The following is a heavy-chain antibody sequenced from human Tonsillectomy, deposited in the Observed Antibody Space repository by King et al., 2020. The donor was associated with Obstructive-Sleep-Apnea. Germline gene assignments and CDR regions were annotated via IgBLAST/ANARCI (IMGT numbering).Heavy chain of an antibody. CDR3: AKDLQNRIAASGTPYYFYYYGMDV. CDR1: GFIFDDYA. CDR2: ISWNSGTI. J-gene: IGHJ6*02. Sequence: VQLVESGGGLVQPGRSLRLSCATSGFIFDDYAMHWVRQAPGKGLEWVSGISWNSGTIGYADSVKGRFTISRDNAKNSLFLQMNSLRAEDTALYFFAKDLQNRIAASGTPYYFYYYGMDVWGQGTTVTVSS. V-gene: IGHV3-9*01. D-gene: IGHD6-13*01.